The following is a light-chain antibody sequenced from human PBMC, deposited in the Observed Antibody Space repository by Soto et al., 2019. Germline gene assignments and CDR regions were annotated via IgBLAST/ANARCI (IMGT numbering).Light chain of an antibody. V-gene: IGKV3-20*01. J-gene: IGKJ4*01. CDR2: RTF. CDR1: QSIASSY. CDR3: QQFSRPPLT. Sequence: EIVLTQSPGTLSLSPGEGATLSCRASQSIASSYLAWYQQKPGQPPRLLLYRTFNRATGIPDRFSGSGSGIDFTLTISRLEPEDFAVYFCQQFSRPPLTFGGGTKVEI.